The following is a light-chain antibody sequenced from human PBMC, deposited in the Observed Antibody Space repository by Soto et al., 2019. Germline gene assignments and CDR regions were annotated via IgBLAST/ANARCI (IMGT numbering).Light chain of an antibody. CDR1: RSAITRY. Sequence: DIQLTQSPCSLSSSVGDRVSITCRASRSAITRYLTWYQQKPGTAPKLLIFDASRLESGIPSRFSGSGSGTDFTLTISGLQPEDFATYYCQQSYSTPQTFGQGTKVDIK. CDR3: QQSYSTPQT. V-gene: IGKV1-39*01. CDR2: DAS. J-gene: IGKJ1*01.